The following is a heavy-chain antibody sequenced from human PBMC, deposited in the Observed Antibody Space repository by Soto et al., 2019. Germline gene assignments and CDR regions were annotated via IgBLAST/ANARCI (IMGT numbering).Heavy chain of an antibody. J-gene: IGHJ3*02. CDR2: VYYSGST. CDR3: ARGYYDSSGQSNTFDI. D-gene: IGHD3-22*01. CDR1: GASISSSY. V-gene: IGHV4-59*01. Sequence: SETQSLTCTVSGASISSSYWSWIRQSPGKGLEWIGYVYYSGSTNYNPSLKSRVTISVDTSKNQFSLKLSSVTAADTAVYYCARGYYDSSGQSNTFDIWGQGTMVT.